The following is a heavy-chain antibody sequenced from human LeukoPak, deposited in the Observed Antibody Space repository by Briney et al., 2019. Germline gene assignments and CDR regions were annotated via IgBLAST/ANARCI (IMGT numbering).Heavy chain of an antibody. Sequence: GASVKVSCKASGYTFTSYGISWVRQAPGQGLEWMGWISVYNGNTKYAQKLQGRVTMTTDTSTNTAYMELWSLRSDDTAVYYCARDRATMVRGVVDYWGQGTLVTVSS. J-gene: IGHJ4*02. D-gene: IGHD3-10*01. V-gene: IGHV1-18*01. CDR2: ISVYNGNT. CDR3: ARDRATMVRGVVDY. CDR1: GYTFTSYG.